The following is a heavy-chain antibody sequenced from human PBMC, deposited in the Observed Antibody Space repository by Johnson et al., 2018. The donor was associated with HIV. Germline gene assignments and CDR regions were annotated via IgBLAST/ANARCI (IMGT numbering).Heavy chain of an antibody. CDR3: ARESKWESRTPHAFDI. J-gene: IGHJ3*02. D-gene: IGHD1-26*01. CDR2: IYSGGST. V-gene: IGHV3-66*02. Sequence: VQLVESGGGLVKPGGSLRLSCAASEFTFSNAWMSWVRQAPGKGLEWVSVIYSGGSTYYADSVKGRFTVSRDKSKNTLYLQMKSLRPEDTAVYYCARESKWESRTPHAFDIWGQGTMVTVSS. CDR1: EFTFSNAW.